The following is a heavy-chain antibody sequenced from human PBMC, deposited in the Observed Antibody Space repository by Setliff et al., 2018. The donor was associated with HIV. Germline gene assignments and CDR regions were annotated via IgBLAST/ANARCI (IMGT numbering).Heavy chain of an antibody. CDR2: INTDGSSI. CDR3: ASSNVVVVTASVSDAFDI. J-gene: IGHJ3*02. CDR1: GFTFSTYS. Sequence: PGGSLRLSCAASGFTFSTYSINWVRQAPGKGLVWVSRINTDGSSISHADSVKGRFTISRDNAKNTLFLQMNSLRAEDTAVYYCASSNVVVVTASVSDAFDIWGQGTMVTVSS. V-gene: IGHV3-74*01. D-gene: IGHD2-21*02.